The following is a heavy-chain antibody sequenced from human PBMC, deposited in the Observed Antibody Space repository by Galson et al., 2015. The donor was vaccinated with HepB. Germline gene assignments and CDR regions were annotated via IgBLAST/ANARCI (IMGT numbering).Heavy chain of an antibody. D-gene: IGHD2-2*01. J-gene: IGHJ4*02. Sequence: SETLSLTCTVSGGSINIGRYYWSWIRQPAGKGLEWIGSFYYTGNTHYNPSLKSRVTISGDPSKNKFSLKLNSVTAADTAVYYCARHESESKTYAADKGGQGTLFTVSS. CDR2: FYYTGNT. CDR1: GGSINIGRYY. CDR3: ARHESESKTYAADK. V-gene: IGHV4-39*01.